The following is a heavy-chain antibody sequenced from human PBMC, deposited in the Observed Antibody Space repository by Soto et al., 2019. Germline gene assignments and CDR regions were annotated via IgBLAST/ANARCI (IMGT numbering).Heavy chain of an antibody. J-gene: IGHJ4*02. CDR3: ARGQRGSGWSYSVDY. CDR1: GYTFTSYD. CDR2: MNPNSGNT. D-gene: IGHD6-19*01. V-gene: IGHV1-8*01. Sequence: QVQLVQSGAEVKKPGASVKVSCKASGYTFTSYDINWVRQATGQGLEWMGWMNPNSGNTGYAQKFQGRVTMXXDXSXXTAYMELSSLRSEDTAVYYCARGQRGSGWSYSVDYWGQGTLVTVSS.